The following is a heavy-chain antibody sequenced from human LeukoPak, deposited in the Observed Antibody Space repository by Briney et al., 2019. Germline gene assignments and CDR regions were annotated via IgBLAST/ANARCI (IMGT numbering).Heavy chain of an antibody. D-gene: IGHD2-15*01. CDR2: ISAYNGDT. J-gene: IGHJ6*02. CDR1: GYSFASHG. V-gene: IGHV1-18*01. Sequence: ASVKVSCKASGYSFASHGISWVRQAPGQGLEWMGWISAYNGDTKYAHNLQGRVTLTTNTLTTTAYLELRSLTSDDTAVYYCARDPPLTQGYGMDVWGQGTMVTVSS. CDR3: ARDPPLTQGYGMDV.